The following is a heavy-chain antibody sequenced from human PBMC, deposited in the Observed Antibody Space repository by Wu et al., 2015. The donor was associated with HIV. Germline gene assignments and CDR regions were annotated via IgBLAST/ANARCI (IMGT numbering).Heavy chain of an antibody. V-gene: IGHV1-18*04. D-gene: IGHD1-26*01. CDR2: IDPYNGNT. CDR3: AKANRIVISGIDYYHQYGMES. J-gene: IGHJ6*02. Sequence: QVQLVQSGAEVKKPGASIRVSCKASGYIFSDYSIHWVRQAPGQGLEWMGWIDPYNGNTNYAQRVQGRVTMLRDISTSTAYMELRSLRSDDTAVYYCAKANRIVISGIDYYHQYGMESGAKGPRSPSP. CDR1: GYIFSDYS.